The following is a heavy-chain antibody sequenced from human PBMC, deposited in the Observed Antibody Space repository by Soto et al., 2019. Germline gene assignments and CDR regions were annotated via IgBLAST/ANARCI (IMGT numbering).Heavy chain of an antibody. D-gene: IGHD3-10*01. CDR1: GFSFSTYW. CDR3: GRGSYRAYYLDH. V-gene: IGHV3-74*01. CDR2: IKGDESDT. Sequence: EVQLVESGGGLVQPGGSLRLSCAASGFSFSTYWMHWVRQAPGKGLVWVSRIKGDESDTNYADSVKGRFTISRDNAQKTLYLQVSSRRAEDTAIYYWGRGSYRAYYLDHWGQGALVTIS. J-gene: IGHJ4*02.